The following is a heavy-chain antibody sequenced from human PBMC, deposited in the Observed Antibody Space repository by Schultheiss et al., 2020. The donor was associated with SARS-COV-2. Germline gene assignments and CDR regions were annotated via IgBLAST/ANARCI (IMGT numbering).Heavy chain of an antibody. V-gene: IGHV1-46*01. Sequence: ASVKVSCKASGYTFTSYYMHWVRQAPGQGLEWMGIINPSGGSTSYAQKFQGRVTMTRDTSTSTVYMELSSLRSEDTAVYYCARDPPRLRYFDGDYGMDVWGQGTTVTVSS. CDR1: GYTFTSYY. CDR3: ARDPPRLRYFDGDYGMDV. D-gene: IGHD3-9*01. J-gene: IGHJ6*02. CDR2: INPSGGST.